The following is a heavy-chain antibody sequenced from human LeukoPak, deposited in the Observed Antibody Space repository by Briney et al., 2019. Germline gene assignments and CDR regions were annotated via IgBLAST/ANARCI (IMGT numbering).Heavy chain of an antibody. V-gene: IGHV3-7*01. D-gene: IGHD3-22*01. CDR1: GFSFSTYW. Sequence: GGSLRLSCAASGFSFSTYWMTWVRQTSGKGLEWVANINQDGSEKYYVDSVKGRFTISRDNAKNSLYLQMNSLRAEDTAVYYCARGEGDYSDTSGYAVDYWGQGTLVTVSS. CDR3: ARGEGDYSDTSGYAVDY. J-gene: IGHJ4*02. CDR2: INQDGSEK.